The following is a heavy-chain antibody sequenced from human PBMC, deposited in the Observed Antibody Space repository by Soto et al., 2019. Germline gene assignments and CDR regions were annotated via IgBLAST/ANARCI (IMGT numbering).Heavy chain of an antibody. CDR2: IYYSGST. CDR1: GGSISSYY. Sequence: SETLSLTCTVSGGSISSYYRSWIRQPPGKGLEWIGYIYYSGSTNYNPSLKSRVTISVDTSKNQFSLKLSSVTAADTAVYYCARDRRRYFDWALHDAFDIWGQGTMVTVSS. J-gene: IGHJ3*02. D-gene: IGHD3-9*01. V-gene: IGHV4-59*01. CDR3: ARDRRRYFDWALHDAFDI.